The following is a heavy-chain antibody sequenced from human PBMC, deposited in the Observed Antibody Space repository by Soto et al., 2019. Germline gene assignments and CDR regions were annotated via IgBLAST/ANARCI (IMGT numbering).Heavy chain of an antibody. CDR2: IYSSENT. CDR1: GDSVSTNSYS. J-gene: IGHJ4*01. D-gene: IGHD2-8*01. V-gene: IGHV4-39*01. CDR3: ARRSHTNWPAY. Sequence: SETLSLTCTVSGDSVSTNSYSWGWIRQSPGKGLEWIGTIYSSENTYYNASLKSRVTISVDTSKNQFSLKVNSVTVADTAVYYCARRSHTNWPAYWGHGTQVTVSS.